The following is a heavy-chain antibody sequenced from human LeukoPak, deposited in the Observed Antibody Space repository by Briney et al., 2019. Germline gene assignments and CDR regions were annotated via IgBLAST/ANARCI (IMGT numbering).Heavy chain of an antibody. CDR1: GGTFSSYA. CDR3: ASFSDYYDSSGKPNLFDY. J-gene: IGHJ4*02. D-gene: IGHD3-22*01. V-gene: IGHV1-69*05. CDR2: IIPIFGTA. Sequence: VASVKVSCKASGGTFSSYAISWVRQAPGQGLEWMGGIIPIFGTANYAQKFQGRVTITTDESTSTAYMELRSLRSDDTAVYYCASFSDYYDSSGKPNLFDYWGQGTLVTVSS.